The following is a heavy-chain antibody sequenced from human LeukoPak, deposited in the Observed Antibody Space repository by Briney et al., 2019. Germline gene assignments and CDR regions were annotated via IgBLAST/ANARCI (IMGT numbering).Heavy chain of an antibody. J-gene: IGHJ4*02. CDR3: AKDLYQFINRWPSDY. D-gene: IGHD3-10*01. V-gene: IGHV3-30*02. CDR2: NWYDGTNK. Sequence: GVSLSLFCAASGFTFRNYGMHWVRQAPVRGLECVTFNWYDGTNKNYADSVKGRFTVSRDNSKNTLYLQMNSLRAEDTAVYHCAKDLYQFINRWPSDYRGQGTLVIVSS. CDR1: GFTFRNYG.